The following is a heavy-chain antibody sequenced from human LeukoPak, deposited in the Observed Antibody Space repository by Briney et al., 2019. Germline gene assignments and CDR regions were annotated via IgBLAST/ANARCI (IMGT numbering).Heavy chain of an antibody. D-gene: IGHD3-10*01. CDR1: GYTFTGYY. CDR3: ARAKLGSGSFHAFDI. CDR2: INPNSGGT. V-gene: IGHV1-2*02. J-gene: IGHJ3*02. Sequence: ASVKVSCKASGYTFTGYYMHWVRQAPGQGLEWMGWINPNSGGTNYAQKFQGRVTMTRDTSISTAYMELSRLRSDDTAVYYCARAKLGSGSFHAFDIWGQGTMVTVSS.